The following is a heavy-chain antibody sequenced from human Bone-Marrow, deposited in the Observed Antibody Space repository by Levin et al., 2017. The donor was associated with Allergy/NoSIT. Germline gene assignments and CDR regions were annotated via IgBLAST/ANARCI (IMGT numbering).Heavy chain of an antibody. V-gene: IGHV4-59*01. CDR1: GGSISSYY. CDR3: ARVPLSIYPYFDL. D-gene: IGHD2-21*01. J-gene: IGHJ2*01. Sequence: SETLSLTCTVSGGSISSYYWSWIRQPPGKGLEWIGYIYYSGSTNYNPSLKSRVTISVDTSKNQFSLKLSSVTAADTAVYYCARVPLSIYPYFDLWGRGTLVTVSS. CDR2: IYYSGST.